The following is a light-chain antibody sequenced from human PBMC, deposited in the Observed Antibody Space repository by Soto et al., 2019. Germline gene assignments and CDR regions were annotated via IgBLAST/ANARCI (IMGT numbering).Light chain of an antibody. V-gene: IGLV2-14*01. CDR3: SSYASSSTLV. CDR2: DVX. Sequence: QSALTQPASVSGSPGQSITISCTGTSSDVGGYDYVSWYQQHPGKVPKLMIYDVXSRPXXXSNRFSGSKSGNTASLTISGXXXXXXXDYYCSSYASSSTLVFGGGTKLTVL. J-gene: IGLJ2*01. CDR1: SSDVGGYDY.